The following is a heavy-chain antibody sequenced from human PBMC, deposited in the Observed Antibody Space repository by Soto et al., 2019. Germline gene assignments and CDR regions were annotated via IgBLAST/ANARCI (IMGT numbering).Heavy chain of an antibody. CDR3: VKEEYHVVLTGPGGDALEI. CDR1: GFTFSAYG. Sequence: PGGSLRLSCAASGFTFSAYGIHWVRQAPAKGLEWVAVISHDGRNKYYADSVKGRFAVSRDNSKKTLYLQMNSLGDEDTAVYYCVKEEYHVVLTGPGGDALEIWGQRTMV. J-gene: IGHJ3*02. V-gene: IGHV3-30*18. CDR2: ISHDGRNK. D-gene: IGHD3-9*01.